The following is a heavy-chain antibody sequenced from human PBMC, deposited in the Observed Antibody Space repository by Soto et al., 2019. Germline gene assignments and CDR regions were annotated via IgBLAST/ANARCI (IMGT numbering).Heavy chain of an antibody. D-gene: IGHD2-2*01. V-gene: IGHV4-59*01. Sequence: SETLSLTCTVSGGSISSYYWSWIRQPPGKGLEWIGYIYYSGSTNYNPSLKSRVTISVDTSKNQFSLKLSSVTAADTAVYYCARVPLSPYYYYMDVWGKGTTVTVSS. J-gene: IGHJ6*03. CDR1: GGSISSYY. CDR3: ARVPLSPYYYYMDV. CDR2: IYYSGST.